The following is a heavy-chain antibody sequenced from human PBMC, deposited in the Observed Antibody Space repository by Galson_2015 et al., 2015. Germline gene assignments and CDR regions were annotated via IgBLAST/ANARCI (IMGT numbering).Heavy chain of an antibody. CDR2: ISSSSSYI. CDR1: GFTFSSYS. J-gene: IGHJ5*02. Sequence: SLRLSCAASGFTFSSYSMNWVRQAPGKGLEWVSSISSSSSYIYYADSVKGRFTISRDNAKNSLYLQMNSLRAEDTAVYYCARDFPGSGNWFDPWGQGTLVTVSS. CDR3: ARDFPGSGNWFDP. V-gene: IGHV3-21*01. D-gene: IGHD3-10*01.